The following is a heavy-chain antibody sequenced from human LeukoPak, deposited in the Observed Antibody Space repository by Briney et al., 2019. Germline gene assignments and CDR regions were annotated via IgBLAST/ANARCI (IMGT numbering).Heavy chain of an antibody. CDR1: GGSISSSSYY. J-gene: IGHJ4*02. CDR3: ARDSSSSGWYEVIY. Sequence: PSETLSLTCTVSGGSISSSSYYWGWIRQPPGRGLEWIGSIYYSGSTYYNPSLKSRVTISVDTSKNQFSLKLSSVTAADTAVYYCARDSSSSGWYEVIYWGQGTLVTVSS. D-gene: IGHD6-19*01. CDR2: IYYSGST. V-gene: IGHV4-39*07.